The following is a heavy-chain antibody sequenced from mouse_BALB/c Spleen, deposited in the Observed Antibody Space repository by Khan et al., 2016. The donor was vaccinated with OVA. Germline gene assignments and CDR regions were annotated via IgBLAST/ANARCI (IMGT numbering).Heavy chain of an antibody. V-gene: IGHV1-20*02. CDR1: GYSFTGYF. Sequence: VRLQQSGPELVKPGASVKISCKASGYSFTGYFMNWVMQSHGKSLEWIGRINPHIGETFYNQKFKGKATLTVDESSSTAHMELWSLASEDSAVYYCARKNGSDFDYWGQGTTLTVSS. J-gene: IGHJ2*01. CDR2: INPHIGET. D-gene: IGHD1-1*01. CDR3: ARKNGSDFDY.